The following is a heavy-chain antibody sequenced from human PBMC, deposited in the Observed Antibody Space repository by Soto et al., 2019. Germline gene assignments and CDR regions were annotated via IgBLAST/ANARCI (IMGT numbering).Heavy chain of an antibody. J-gene: IGHJ4*02. V-gene: IGHV1-18*01. CDR3: VRDLGGSGSYYTDY. CDR1: GYTFSIYG. D-gene: IGHD3-10*01. Sequence: QVQLVQSGAEVKKPGASVKVSCKASGYTFSIYGINWVRQAPGQGLEWMGWIRPNNGNTKYAQNLQGRVTMTTDTSTSTAYMELKSLRSDDTAVYYCVRDLGGSGSYYTDYWGPGTLVTVSS. CDR2: IRPNNGNT.